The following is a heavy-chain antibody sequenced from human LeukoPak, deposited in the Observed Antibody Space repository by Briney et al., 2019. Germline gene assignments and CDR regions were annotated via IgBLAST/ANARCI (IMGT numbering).Heavy chain of an antibody. Sequence: TGGSLRLSCAASGFTFNYYAMTWVRQAPGKGLQWVSSITNLGVGSYSADSVKGRFTIYRDNSKNTLYLQMNSLRVEDTAVYYCARKSSISTSHPEDCWGQGTLVTVSS. CDR1: GFTFNYYA. J-gene: IGHJ4*02. V-gene: IGHV3-23*01. CDR3: ARKSSISTSHPEDC. D-gene: IGHD1-26*01. CDR2: ITNLGVGS.